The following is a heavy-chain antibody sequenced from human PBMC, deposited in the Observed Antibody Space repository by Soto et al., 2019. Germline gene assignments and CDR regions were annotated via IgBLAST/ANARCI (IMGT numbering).Heavy chain of an antibody. CDR3: ARSAGGSYPQYDY. D-gene: IGHD1-26*01. CDR1: GFTFSSYA. J-gene: IGHJ4*02. Sequence: LRLSCAASGFTFSSYAMHWVRRAPGTGLEWVAVISYDGRDKYYPDSVKGRFTISRDNSKNTLYLQMNSLRAEDTAVYYCARSAGGSYPQYDYWGQGTLVTVSS. V-gene: IGHV3-30*04. CDR2: ISYDGRDK.